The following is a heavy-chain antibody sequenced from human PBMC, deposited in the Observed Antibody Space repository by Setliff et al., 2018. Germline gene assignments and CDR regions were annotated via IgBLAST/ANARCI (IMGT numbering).Heavy chain of an antibody. J-gene: IGHJ4*02. CDR3: ARASGTWANYFDP. Sequence: ASVKVSCKVSGYTFTSYYMHWVRQAPGQGREWMGIINPSGGSTSYAQQFQGRVTMPRDTSTRTAYMALTSLQSEDTAVYYCARASGTWANYFDPRGPGTLVTVVS. CDR1: GYTFTSYY. CDR2: INPSGGST. D-gene: IGHD3-10*01. V-gene: IGHV1-46*01.